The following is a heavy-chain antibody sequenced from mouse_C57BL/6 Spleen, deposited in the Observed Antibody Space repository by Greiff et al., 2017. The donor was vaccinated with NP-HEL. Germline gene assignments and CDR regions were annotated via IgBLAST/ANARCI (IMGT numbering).Heavy chain of an antibody. CDR1: GYTFTSYW. Sequence: QVQLQQPGAELVRPGSSVKLSCKASGYTFTSYWMDWVKQRPGQGLEWIGNIYPSDSETHYNQKFKDKATLTVDKSSSTAYMQLSSLTSEDSAVYYCARGYYYGSSYEGDYAMDYWGQGTSVTVSS. J-gene: IGHJ4*01. CDR2: IYPSDSET. D-gene: IGHD1-1*01. V-gene: IGHV1-61*01. CDR3: ARGYYYGSSYEGDYAMDY.